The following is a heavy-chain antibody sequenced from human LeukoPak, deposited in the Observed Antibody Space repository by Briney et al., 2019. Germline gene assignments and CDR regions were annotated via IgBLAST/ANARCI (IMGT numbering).Heavy chain of an antibody. Sequence: SGGSLRLSCAASGFTFTNAWMNWVRQAPGKGLEWVGRIKSKTDGGTTDYAAPVKGRFIISRDDSKSTMDLQMNSLKTEDTAVYYCTTAPAKYSSSWDDYWGQGTLVTVS. J-gene: IGHJ4*02. D-gene: IGHD6-13*01. CDR2: IKSKTDGGTT. CDR3: TTAPAKYSSSWDDY. V-gene: IGHV3-15*01. CDR1: GFTFTNAW.